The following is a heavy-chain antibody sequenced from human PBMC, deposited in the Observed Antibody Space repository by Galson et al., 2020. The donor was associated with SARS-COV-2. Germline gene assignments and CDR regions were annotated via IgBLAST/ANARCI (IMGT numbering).Heavy chain of an antibody. CDR3: ARGGPITMVLGGWEYFQH. CDR2: ISYDGSNK. V-gene: IGHV3-30*04. D-gene: IGHD3-10*01. Sequence: GGSLRLSCAASGFTFSSYAMHWVRQAPGKGLEWVAVISYDGSNKYYADSVKGRFTISRDNSKNTLYLQMNSLRAEDTAVYYCARGGPITMVLGGWEYFQHWGQGTLVTVSS. CDR1: GFTFSSYA. J-gene: IGHJ1*01.